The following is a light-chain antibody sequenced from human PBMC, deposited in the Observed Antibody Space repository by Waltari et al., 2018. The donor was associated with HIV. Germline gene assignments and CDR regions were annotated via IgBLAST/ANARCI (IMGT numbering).Light chain of an antibody. Sequence: QSALTQPRSESGSPGQSVTIPCNGTSRDVGGYDSVSWYLQNPGKVPKLIIYDVIKRPSGVPDRFSGSKSGNTASLTISGLQTEDEADYFCCSYAGTYTYVLFVGGTKLTVL. CDR2: DVI. V-gene: IGLV2-11*02. CDR1: SRDVGGYDS. J-gene: IGLJ3*02. CDR3: CSYAGTYTYVL.